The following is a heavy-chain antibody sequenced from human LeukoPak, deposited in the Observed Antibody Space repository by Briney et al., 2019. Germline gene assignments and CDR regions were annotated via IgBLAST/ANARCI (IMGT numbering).Heavy chain of an antibody. Sequence: PGGSLRLSCAASGFTFSAHAMSWVRQAPGKGLEWVSAISGSGDSTYYADSVKGRFTISRDNAQNSLYLQMNSLRAEDTAVYYCARDRGYYVFDYWGQGTLVTVSS. CDR1: GFTFSAHA. V-gene: IGHV3-23*01. CDR3: ARDRGYYVFDY. CDR2: ISGSGDST. J-gene: IGHJ4*02. D-gene: IGHD3-22*01.